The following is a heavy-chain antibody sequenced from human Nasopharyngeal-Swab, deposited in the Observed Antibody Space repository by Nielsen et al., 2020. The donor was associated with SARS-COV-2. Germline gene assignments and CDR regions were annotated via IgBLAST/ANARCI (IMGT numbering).Heavy chain of an antibody. Sequence: ASVKVSCKASGYTFTSYGINWVRQATGQGLEWMGWMNPNSGNTGYAQKFQGRVTMTRNTSISTAYMELSSLRSEDTAVYYCARPEEGYYYYYYGMDVWGQGTTVTVSS. J-gene: IGHJ6*02. CDR2: MNPNSGNT. CDR3: ARPEEGYYYYYYGMDV. V-gene: IGHV1-8*02. CDR1: GYTFTSYG.